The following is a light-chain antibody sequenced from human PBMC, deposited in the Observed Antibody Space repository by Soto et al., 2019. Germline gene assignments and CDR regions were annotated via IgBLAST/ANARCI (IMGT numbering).Light chain of an antibody. J-gene: IGLJ2*01. CDR3: SSYAGRVV. CDR1: SSDVGGYNY. Sequence: QSAVTQPPSASGSPGQSVTISCTGTSSDVGGYNYVSWYQQHPGKAPKLMIYEVSKRPSGVPDRFSGSKSGNTASLTVSGLQAEDEADYYCSSYAGRVVFGGGTKLTVL. CDR2: EVS. V-gene: IGLV2-8*01.